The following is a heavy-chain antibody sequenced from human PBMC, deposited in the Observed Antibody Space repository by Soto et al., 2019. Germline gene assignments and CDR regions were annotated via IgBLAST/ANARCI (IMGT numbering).Heavy chain of an antibody. Sequence: SGGSLRLSCAASGFTFSSYGMHWVRQAPGKGLEWVAVISYDGSNKYYADSVKGRFTISRDNSKNTLYLQMNSLRAEDTAVYYCAKAATAMGEYYYYYYGMDVWGQGTTVTVSS. CDR3: AKAATAMGEYYYYYYGMDV. J-gene: IGHJ6*02. V-gene: IGHV3-30*18. CDR2: ISYDGSNK. CDR1: GFTFSSYG. D-gene: IGHD5-18*01.